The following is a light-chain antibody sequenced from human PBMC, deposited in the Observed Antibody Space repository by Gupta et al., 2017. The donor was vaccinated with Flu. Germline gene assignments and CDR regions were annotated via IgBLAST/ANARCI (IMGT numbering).Light chain of an antibody. V-gene: IGKV4-1*01. CDR3: QQYYSTPWT. CDR2: WAS. CDR1: QSVLYSSNNKNY. J-gene: IGKJ1*01. Sequence: RSPATFSDPLGDSATINCKSSQSVLYSSNNKNYLAWYQQKPGQPPKLLIYWASTRESGVPDRFSGSGSGTDFTLTISSLQAEDVAVYYCQQYYSTPWTFGQGTKVEIK.